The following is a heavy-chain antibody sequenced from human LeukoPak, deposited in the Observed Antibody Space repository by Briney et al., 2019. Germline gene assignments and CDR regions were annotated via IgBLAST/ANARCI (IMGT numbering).Heavy chain of an antibody. Sequence: GGSLRLSCAASGFTFSSYSMNWVRQAPGKGLEWVSSISSSSSYIYYADSAKGRFTISRDNAKNSLYLQMNSLRAEDTAVYYCARRNPRRGATDYWGQGTLVTVSS. J-gene: IGHJ4*02. CDR3: ARRNPRRGATDY. D-gene: IGHD1-26*01. CDR1: GFTFSSYS. V-gene: IGHV3-21*01. CDR2: ISSSSSYI.